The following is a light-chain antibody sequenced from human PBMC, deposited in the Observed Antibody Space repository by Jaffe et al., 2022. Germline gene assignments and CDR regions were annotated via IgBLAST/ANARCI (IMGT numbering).Light chain of an antibody. CDR2: AAS. J-gene: IGKJ1*01. CDR3: QQSYNTPWT. Sequence: DIQVTQSPSSLSVSVGDRVTINCRATQTIKNFVNWYQQRPGKAPNILIFAASHLQSGVPSRFSGSGSGTNFTLTISSLHPEDFATYYCQQSYNTPWTFGQGTNVAI. CDR1: QTIKNF. V-gene: IGKV1-39*01.